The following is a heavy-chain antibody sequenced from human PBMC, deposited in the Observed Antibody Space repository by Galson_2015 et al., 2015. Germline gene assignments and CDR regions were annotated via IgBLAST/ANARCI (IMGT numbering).Heavy chain of an antibody. V-gene: IGHV3-30*03. J-gene: IGHJ4*02. Sequence: SLRLSCAASGFTSSSYGMHWVRQAPGKGLEWVAVISYDGSNKYYADCVKGRFTISRDNSKNTLYLQMDSLRAEDTAVYYCATDAVLATCPDYWGQGTLVTVSS. CDR2: ISYDGSNK. CDR1: GFTSSSYG. CDR3: ATDAVLATCPDY. D-gene: IGHD3-10*02.